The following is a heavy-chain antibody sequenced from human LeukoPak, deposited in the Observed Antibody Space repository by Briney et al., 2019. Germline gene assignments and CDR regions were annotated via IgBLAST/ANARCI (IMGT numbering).Heavy chain of an antibody. CDR2: IAPSDPYT. CDR3: ARHSDCGTGSCYPDY. J-gene: IGHJ4*02. CDR1: GYSFTSYW. D-gene: IGHD2-15*01. Sequence: GESLKISCKGSGYSFTSYWISWVRQMPGKGLEWMGRIAPSDPYTNYSPSFQGHVTISADKSISTAYLQWSSLKASDTATYYCARHSDCGTGSCYPDYWGQGTLVTVSS. V-gene: IGHV5-10-1*01.